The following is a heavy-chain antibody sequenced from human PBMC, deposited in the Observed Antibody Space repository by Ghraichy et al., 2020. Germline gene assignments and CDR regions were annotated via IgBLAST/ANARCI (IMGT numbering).Heavy chain of an antibody. V-gene: IGHV1-8*01. Sequence: ASVKVSCKASGYTFTSYDINWVRQATGQGLEWVGWMTPNSGNTGYAQKLQGRVTLTRDTSISTAYMELRSLRSEDTAVYYCVRGGDWGQGTLVTVSS. J-gene: IGHJ4*02. CDR1: GYTFTSYD. CDR3: VRGGD. CDR2: MTPNSGNT.